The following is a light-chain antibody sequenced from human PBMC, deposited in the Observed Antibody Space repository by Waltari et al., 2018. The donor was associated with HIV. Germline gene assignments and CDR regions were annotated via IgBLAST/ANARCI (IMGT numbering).Light chain of an antibody. J-gene: IGLJ1*01. CDR1: SSNIGRNY. CDR3: AAWNDRLSGYV. CDR2: TNN. V-gene: IGLV1-47*01. Sequence: QSVLTQPPSASGTPGQSVTISCSGSSSNIGRNYVYWYQQLPGTAPKLLIYTNNKRPPGVPDGFSGSKSGTSASLAISGLRSEDEADYYCAAWNDRLSGYVFGTGTKVTV.